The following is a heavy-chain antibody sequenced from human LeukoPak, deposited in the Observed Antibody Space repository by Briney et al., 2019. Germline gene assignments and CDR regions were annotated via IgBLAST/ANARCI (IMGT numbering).Heavy chain of an antibody. V-gene: IGHV4-38-2*02. CDR3: ARVRYYYDSSGSPAHNWFDP. CDR2: IYHSGST. D-gene: IGHD3-22*01. CDR1: GYSISSGYY. J-gene: IGHJ5*02. Sequence: SETLSLTCTVSGYSISSGYYWGWIRPPPGKGLEWIGSIYHSGSTYYNPSLKSRVTISVDTSKNQFSLKLSSVTAADTAVYYCARVRYYYDSSGSPAHNWFDPWGQGTLVTVSS.